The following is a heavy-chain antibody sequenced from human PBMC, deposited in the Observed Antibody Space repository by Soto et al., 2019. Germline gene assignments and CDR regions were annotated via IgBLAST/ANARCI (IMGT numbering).Heavy chain of an antibody. V-gene: IGHV1-69*06. D-gene: IGHD3-22*01. CDR2: IIPIFGTA. CDR3: ARDQGTYYYDSSGYYAY. Sequence: ASVKVSCKASGCTFSSYAISWVRQAPGQGLEWMGGIIPIFGTANYAQKFQGRVTITADKSTSTAYMELSSLRSEDTAVYYCARDQGTYYYDSSGYYAYWGQGTLVTVSS. CDR1: GCTFSSYA. J-gene: IGHJ4*02.